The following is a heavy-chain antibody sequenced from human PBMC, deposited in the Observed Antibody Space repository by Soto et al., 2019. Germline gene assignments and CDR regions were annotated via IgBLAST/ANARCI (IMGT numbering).Heavy chain of an antibody. CDR3: ARNLMDYDILTGYYMAYYFDY. CDR2: INPNSGGT. V-gene: IGHV1-2*04. D-gene: IGHD3-9*01. CDR1: GFPFTAHQ. J-gene: IGHJ4*01. Sequence: GAPVKVPGKPLGFPFTAHQIPGGRQAPGKGLKGMGWINPNSGGTNYAQKFQGWVTITRDTAASTAYMELSSLRSEDTAVYYCARNLMDYDILTGYYMAYYFDYWGQGTLVTVSS.